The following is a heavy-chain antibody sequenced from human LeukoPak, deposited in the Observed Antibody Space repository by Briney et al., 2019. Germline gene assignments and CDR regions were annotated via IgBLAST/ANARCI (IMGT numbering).Heavy chain of an antibody. V-gene: IGHV1-8*01. Sequence: ASVKVSCKASGYTFTSYDINWVRQATGQGLEWMGWMNPNSGNTGYAQKFQDRVTMTRNTSISTAYMELSSLRSEDTAVYYCARGGDYYDSSGYYDFDYWGQGTLVTVSS. CDR2: MNPNSGNT. CDR1: GYTFTSYD. J-gene: IGHJ4*02. CDR3: ARGGDYYDSSGYYDFDY. D-gene: IGHD3-22*01.